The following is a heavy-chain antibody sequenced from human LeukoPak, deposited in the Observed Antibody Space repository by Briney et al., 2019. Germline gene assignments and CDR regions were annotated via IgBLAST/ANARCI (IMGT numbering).Heavy chain of an antibody. D-gene: IGHD3-22*01. V-gene: IGHV4-59*08. Sequence: SGTLSLTCTVSGGSISSYYWSWIRQPPEKELEWIGYISYSGSTNYNPSLKSRVTISEDTSKNQFSLNLTSVTAADTAVYYCARTSSVASWFDPWGQGTLVTVSS. CDR2: ISYSGST. CDR1: GGSISSYY. J-gene: IGHJ5*02. CDR3: ARTSSVASWFDP.